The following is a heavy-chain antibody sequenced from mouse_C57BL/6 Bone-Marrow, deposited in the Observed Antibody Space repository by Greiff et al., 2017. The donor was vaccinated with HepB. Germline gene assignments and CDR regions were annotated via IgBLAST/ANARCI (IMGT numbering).Heavy chain of an antibody. D-gene: IGHD1-1*01. CDR1: GYTFTNYW. CDR3: ARRGVTTVVAHWYFDV. CDR2: IYPGGGYT. J-gene: IGHJ1*03. Sequence: VKLQESGAELVRPGTSVKMSCKASGYTFTNYWIGWAKQRPGHGLEWIGDIYPGGGYTNYNEKFKGKATLTADKSSSTAYMQFSSLTSEDSAIYYCARRGVTTVVAHWYFDVWGTGTTVTVSS. V-gene: IGHV1-63*01.